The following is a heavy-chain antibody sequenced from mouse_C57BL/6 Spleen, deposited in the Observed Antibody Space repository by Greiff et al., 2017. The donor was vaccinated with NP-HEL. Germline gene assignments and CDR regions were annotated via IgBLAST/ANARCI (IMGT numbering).Heavy chain of an antibody. V-gene: IGHV1-64*01. CDR1: GYTFTSYW. CDR2: IHPNSGST. CDR3: AREDYYGSSDWYFEV. Sequence: VQLQQSGAELVKPGASVKLSCKASGYTFTSYWMHWVKQRPGQGLEWIGMIHPNSGSTNYNEKFKSKATLTVDKSSSTAYMQLSSLTSEDSAVYYCAREDYYGSSDWYFEVWGTGTTVTVSS. J-gene: IGHJ1*03. D-gene: IGHD1-1*01.